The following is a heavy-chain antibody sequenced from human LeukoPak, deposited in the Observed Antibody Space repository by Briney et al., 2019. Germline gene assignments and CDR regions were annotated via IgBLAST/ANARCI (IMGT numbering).Heavy chain of an antibody. V-gene: IGHV3-48*01. CDR1: GFTFNNYW. Sequence: GGSLRLSCAASGFTFNNYWMTWVRQAPGKGLEWVSYISDSSNTTYYADSVRGRFTISRDNAKNSLFLQMNSLRAEDTAVYYCARHRYINGLFDYWGQGALVTVSS. CDR2: ISDSSNTT. D-gene: IGHD2-8*01. CDR3: ARHRYINGLFDY. J-gene: IGHJ4*02.